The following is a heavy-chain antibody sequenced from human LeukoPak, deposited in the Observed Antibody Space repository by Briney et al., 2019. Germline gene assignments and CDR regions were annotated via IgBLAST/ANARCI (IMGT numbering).Heavy chain of an antibody. CDR3: ARGGFSSSWYPYYFDY. J-gene: IGHJ4*02. D-gene: IGHD6-13*01. Sequence: ASVKVSCKASGYSFTSYGISWVRQPPRAALEWMGGVSAYNGNTNYAQTLQGRVTMTTDTSTSTAYMELRSLRSDDTAVYYCARGGFSSSWYPYYFDYWGQGTLVTVSS. CDR2: VSAYNGNT. CDR1: GYSFTSYG. V-gene: IGHV1-18*01.